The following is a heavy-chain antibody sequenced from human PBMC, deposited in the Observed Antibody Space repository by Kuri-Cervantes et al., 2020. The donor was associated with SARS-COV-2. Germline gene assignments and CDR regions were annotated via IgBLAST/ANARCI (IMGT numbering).Heavy chain of an antibody. CDR2: IYHSGST. Sequence: SETLSLTCTVSGGSISSSSYYWGWIRQPPGKGLEWIGSIYHSGSTYYNPSLESRVTISVDTSKNQFSLKLSSVTAADTAVYYCARGTGDDYYYYYYMDVWGKGTTVTVSS. CDR3: ARGTGDDYYYYYYMDV. CDR1: GGSISSSSYY. D-gene: IGHD1-1*01. V-gene: IGHV4-39*07. J-gene: IGHJ6*03.